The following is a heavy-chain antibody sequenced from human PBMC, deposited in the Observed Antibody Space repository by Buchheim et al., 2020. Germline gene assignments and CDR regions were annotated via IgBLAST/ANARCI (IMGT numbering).Heavy chain of an antibody. CDR3: ARENWSGEGGYDC. CDR2: ISSGGRS. J-gene: IGHJ4*02. Sequence: QVQLQESGPGLVKPSETLSLTCAVSGGSISGSDWWSWVRQPPGKGLEWVGAISSGGRSNYNPSLKSRVTISIDKARNQLSLKLTSVTAAGTAVYYCARENWSGEGGYDCWGQGTL. V-gene: IGHV4-4*02. CDR1: GGSISGSDW. D-gene: IGHD3-3*01.